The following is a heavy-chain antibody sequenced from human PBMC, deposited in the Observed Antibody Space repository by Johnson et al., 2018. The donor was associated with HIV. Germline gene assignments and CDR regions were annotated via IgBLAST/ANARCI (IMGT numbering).Heavy chain of an antibody. J-gene: IGHJ3*02. CDR1: GFTFSSYW. Sequence: VQLVESGGGLVQPGGSLRLSCAASGFTFSSYWMHWVRQAPGKGLVWVSRINSDGSSTSYADSVKGRFTISRDNAKNTLYLQMNSLRAEDTAVYYCARGAPDYYDIPKNAFDSWGQGTMVTVSS. CDR3: ARGAPDYYDIPKNAFDS. V-gene: IGHV3-74*01. D-gene: IGHD3-22*01. CDR2: INSDGSST.